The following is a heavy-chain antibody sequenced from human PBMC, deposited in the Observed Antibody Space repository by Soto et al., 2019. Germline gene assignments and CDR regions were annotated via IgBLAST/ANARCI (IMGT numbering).Heavy chain of an antibody. D-gene: IGHD1-26*01. CDR1: GFTFSNAW. CDR2: IKSKTDGGTT. J-gene: IGHJ6*03. Sequence: GGSLRLSCAASGFTFSNAWMSWVRQAPGKGLEWVGRIKSKTDGGTTDYAAPVKGRFTISRDDSKNTLYLQMNSLKTEDTAVYYCTTASNIATRPKRYYYYYYMDVWGKGTTVTVSS. CDR3: TTASNIATRPKRYYYYYYMDV. V-gene: IGHV3-15*01.